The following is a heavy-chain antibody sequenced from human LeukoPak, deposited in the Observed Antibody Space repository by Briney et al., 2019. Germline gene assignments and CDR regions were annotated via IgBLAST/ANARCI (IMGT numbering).Heavy chain of an antibody. D-gene: IGHD3-10*01. Sequence: SQTLSLTCTVSDGSISSGGYYWSWIRQHPGKGLEWIGYIYYSGSTYYNPSLKSRVTISVDTSKNQFSLKLSSVTAADTAVYYCARVGWFGEFSVDYWGQGTLVTVSS. CDR1: DGSISSGGYY. CDR3: ARVGWFGEFSVDY. V-gene: IGHV4-31*03. J-gene: IGHJ4*02. CDR2: IYYSGST.